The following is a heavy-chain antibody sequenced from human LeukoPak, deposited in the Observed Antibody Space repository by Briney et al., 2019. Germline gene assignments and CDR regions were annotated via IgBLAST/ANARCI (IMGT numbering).Heavy chain of an antibody. J-gene: IGHJ4*02. Sequence: SETLSLTCSVSGGSINSGSYYWAWIRQPAGKGLEWIGTIYYSGTTYDNPSLRSRVSFSIDASKNEFSLDLASVTAADTAVYYCARQSGWHVSYFDYWGQGSLVTVFS. CDR3: ARQSGWHVSYFDY. D-gene: IGHD6-19*01. CDR1: GGSINSGSYY. V-gene: IGHV4-39*01. CDR2: IYYSGTT.